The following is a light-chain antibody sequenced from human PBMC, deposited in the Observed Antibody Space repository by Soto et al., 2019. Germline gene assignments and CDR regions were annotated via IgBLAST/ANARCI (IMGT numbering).Light chain of an antibody. V-gene: IGKV3-20*01. Sequence: EIVLTQSPGTLSFSPVERATLSCMASQSVSSSYLAWYQPKPGQAPRLLIYGASSRATGIPGRFSGSGSGTDFTLTISRLEPEDFAVYYCQKYGRSPFNCGPGNTGAIK. CDR1: QSVSSSY. CDR3: QKYGRSPFN. J-gene: IGKJ3*01. CDR2: GAS.